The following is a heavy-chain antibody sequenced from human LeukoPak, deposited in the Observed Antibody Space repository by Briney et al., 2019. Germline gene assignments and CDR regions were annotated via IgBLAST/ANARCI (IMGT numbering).Heavy chain of an antibody. CDR1: GFSLSTSGMR. CDR3: ALYYYDSSGYYGDAFDI. J-gene: IGHJ3*02. Sequence: SGPALVKPTQTLTLTCTFSGFSLSTSGMRASWIRQPPGKALEWLARIDWDDDKFYSTSLKTRLTISKDTSKNQVVLIMTNMDPVDTATYYCALYYYDSSGYYGDAFDIWGQGTMVTVSS. V-gene: IGHV2-70*04. D-gene: IGHD3-22*01. CDR2: IDWDDDK.